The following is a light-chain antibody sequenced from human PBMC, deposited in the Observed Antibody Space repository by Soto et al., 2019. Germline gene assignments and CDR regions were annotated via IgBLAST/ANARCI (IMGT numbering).Light chain of an antibody. J-gene: IGKJ4*01. CDR3: QQYNSWPLT. CDR2: GAS. V-gene: IGKV3-15*01. Sequence: EIAMTQSPATLYVSPGERATLSCRASQSVYCNLAWYQPQPGQAPRLLIYGASTRATGIPARFSGSGSGTDFTVTISSLQSEDFAVYYCQQYNSWPLTFGGGTKVEIK. CDR1: QSVYCN.